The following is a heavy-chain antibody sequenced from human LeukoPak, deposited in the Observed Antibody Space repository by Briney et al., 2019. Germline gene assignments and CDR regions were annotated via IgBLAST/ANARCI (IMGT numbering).Heavy chain of an antibody. D-gene: IGHD6-19*01. CDR3: ARDGAVANWFDP. J-gene: IGHJ5*02. CDR2: IYYSGST. Sequence: SETLSLTCTVSGGSISSGSYYWGWIRQPPGKGLEWIGSIYYSGSTYYNPSLKSRVTISVDTSKNQFSLKLSSVTAADTAVYYCARDGAVANWFDPWGQGTLVTVSS. CDR1: GGSISSGSYY. V-gene: IGHV4-39*07.